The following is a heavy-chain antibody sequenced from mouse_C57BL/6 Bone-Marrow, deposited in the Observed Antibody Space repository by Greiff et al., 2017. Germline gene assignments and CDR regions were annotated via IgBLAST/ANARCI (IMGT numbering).Heavy chain of an antibody. J-gene: IGHJ4*01. D-gene: IGHD3-3*01. CDR3: ARAVEAEYYAMDY. V-gene: IGHV14-3*01. CDR2: IDPANGTT. CDR1: GFNIKNTY. Sequence: EVKLVESVAELVRPGASVKLSCTASGFNIKNTYMHWVKQTPEQGLEWIGRIDPANGTTKYAPKFTGQATITADTSSNTAYLQLSRLSADDTAIYCGARAVEAEYYAMDYWGQGTSVTVSS.